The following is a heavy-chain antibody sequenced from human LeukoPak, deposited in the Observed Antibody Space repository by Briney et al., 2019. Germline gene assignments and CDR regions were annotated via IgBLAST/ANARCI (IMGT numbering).Heavy chain of an antibody. D-gene: IGHD3-10*01. CDR2: ISGSGGST. CDR1: GFTFSSYA. V-gene: IGHV3-23*01. CDR3: AKAPFSGSFGYFQH. Sequence: PGGSLRLSCAASGFTFSSYAMSWVRQAPGKGLEWVSAISGSGGSTYYADSVKGRLTISRDNSKNTLYLQMNSLRAEDTAVYYCAKAPFSGSFGYFQHWGQGTLVTVSS. J-gene: IGHJ1*01.